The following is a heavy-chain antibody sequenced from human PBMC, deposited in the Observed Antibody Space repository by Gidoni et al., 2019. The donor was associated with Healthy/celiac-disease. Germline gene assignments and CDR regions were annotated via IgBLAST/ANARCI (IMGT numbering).Heavy chain of an antibody. D-gene: IGHD3-3*01. CDR3: ASTYYDFWSGYGY. Sequence: QLQLQESGPGLVKPAETLSLTCTVSGGSISSSSYYWGWIRQPPGKGLEWIGSIYYSGSTYYNPSLKSRVTISVDTSKNQFSLKLSSVTAADTAVYYCASTYYDFWSGYGYWGQGTLVTVSS. V-gene: IGHV4-39*01. CDR1: GGSISSSSYY. CDR2: IYYSGST. J-gene: IGHJ4*02.